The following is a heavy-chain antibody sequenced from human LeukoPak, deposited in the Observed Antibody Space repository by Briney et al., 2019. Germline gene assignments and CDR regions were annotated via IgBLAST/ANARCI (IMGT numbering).Heavy chain of an antibody. V-gene: IGHV4-59*01. CDR1: GVSISRYY. Sequence: SETLSLTCTVSGVSISRYYWSWIRQPPGKGLEWIGYSHYSGSTNNNPSLKSRLTISIDTSKNQFSLKLSSVTAADTAVYYCARNYASGNYFDFYYYNMDVWGQGTTVTVSS. D-gene: IGHD3-10*01. J-gene: IGHJ6*02. CDR3: ARNYASGNYFDFYYYNMDV. CDR2: SHYSGST.